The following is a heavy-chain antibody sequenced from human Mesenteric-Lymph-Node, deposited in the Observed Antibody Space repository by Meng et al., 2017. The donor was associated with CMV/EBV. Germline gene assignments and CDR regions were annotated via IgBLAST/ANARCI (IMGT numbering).Heavy chain of an antibody. V-gene: IGHV4-34*08. CDR2: INHSGST. D-gene: IGHD5-24*01. CDR3: AGYPWWLATTPGQSDF. J-gene: IGHJ4*02. CDR1: GFTFSNTW. Sequence: GSLRLSCAASGFTFSNTWMTWVRQAPGKGLEWIGEINHSGSTNYNPSLKSRVTISVDTSKNQFSLKLSSVTAADTAVYYCAGYPWWLATTPGQSDFWGQGTLVTVSS.